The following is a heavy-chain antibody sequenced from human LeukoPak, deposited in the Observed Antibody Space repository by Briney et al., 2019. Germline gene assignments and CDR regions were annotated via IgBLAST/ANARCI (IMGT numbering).Heavy chain of an antibody. Sequence: PGGSLRLSCAASGFTFSTYWMSWVRQAPGKGLEWVANINRDGSEKYYGDSVKGRFTISRDNAENSLYLQMNSLRAEDTAVYYCARVLGYCSGGSCYSGYFDYWGQGTLVTVSS. V-gene: IGHV3-7*01. J-gene: IGHJ4*02. CDR3: ARVLGYCSGGSCYSGYFDY. CDR1: GFTFSTYW. CDR2: INRDGSEK. D-gene: IGHD2-15*01.